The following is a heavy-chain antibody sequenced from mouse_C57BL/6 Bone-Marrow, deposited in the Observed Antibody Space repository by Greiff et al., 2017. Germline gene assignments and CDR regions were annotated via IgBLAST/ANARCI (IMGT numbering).Heavy chain of an antibody. CDR2: INPNYGTT. Sequence: EVQLQQSGPELVKPGASVKISCKASGYSFTDYNMTWVKQSNGKSLEWIGVINPNYGTTSYNQKFKGKATLTVDQSSCTAYMQLNSLTSEDSAVYYCALYYCGMGAMDYWGQGTSVTVSS. CDR3: ALYYCGMGAMDY. V-gene: IGHV1-39*01. D-gene: IGHD1-1*01. J-gene: IGHJ4*01. CDR1: GYSFTDYN.